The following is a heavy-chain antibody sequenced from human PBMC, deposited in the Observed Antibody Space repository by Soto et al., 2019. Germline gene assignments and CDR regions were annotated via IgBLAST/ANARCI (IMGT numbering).Heavy chain of an antibody. Sequence: ASVKVSCKASGYTFNNYALHWVRQAPGQRLEWMGWINAGNGNTKYSQKFQGRVTFTRDTSANTAYMELSSPRSEDTAVYYCARDAAYCGGDCYRYWYFALWGRGTLVTSPQ. D-gene: IGHD2-21*02. CDR3: ARDAAYCGGDCYRYWYFAL. CDR1: GYTFNNYA. V-gene: IGHV1-3*01. J-gene: IGHJ2*01. CDR2: INAGNGNT.